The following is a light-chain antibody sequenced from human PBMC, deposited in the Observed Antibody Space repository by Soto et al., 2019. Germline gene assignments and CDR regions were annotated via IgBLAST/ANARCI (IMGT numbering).Light chain of an antibody. CDR1: SSNIGAGYD. V-gene: IGLV1-40*01. J-gene: IGLJ2*01. CDR3: QSYDRSLSGYVV. Sequence: QSVLTQPPSVSGAPGQRVIISCTGSSSNIGAGYDVHWYQQLPGTAPKLLISNNSDRPSGVPDRFSGSKSGTSASLAITGLQAEDEADYYCQSYDRSLSGYVVFGGGTKLTVL. CDR2: NNS.